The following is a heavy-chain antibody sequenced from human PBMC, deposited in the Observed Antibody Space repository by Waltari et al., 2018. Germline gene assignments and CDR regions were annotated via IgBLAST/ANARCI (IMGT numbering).Heavy chain of an antibody. D-gene: IGHD3-9*01. CDR1: GFSLTTNGVG. CDR3: VLSYHILSGYFDD. Sequence: QITLKESGPTLVKPTQPLTLTCSFSGFSLTTNGVGVGWVRQPPGKALEWLALIYWNDDKRYSPSLKSRLTINKDTSKDLVVLTITNMDPVDTATYYCVLSYHILSGYFDDWGQGALVTVSS. J-gene: IGHJ4*02. V-gene: IGHV2-5*01. CDR2: IYWNDDK.